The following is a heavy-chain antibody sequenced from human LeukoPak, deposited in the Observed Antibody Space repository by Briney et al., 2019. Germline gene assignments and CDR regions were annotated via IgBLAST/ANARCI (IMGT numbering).Heavy chain of an antibody. D-gene: IGHD2-15*01. V-gene: IGHV4-38-2*02. CDR1: GYSISSGFY. CDR2: IYHSGST. Sequence: SETLSLTCTVSGYSISSGFYWAWIRQTPGKGLEWIGSIYHSGSTYYNPSLQSRVTMSIDTSKNQFSLEQTSATAADTAVYYCARQPTPVAALDYWGQGTLVTVSS. CDR3: ARQPTPVAALDY. J-gene: IGHJ4*02.